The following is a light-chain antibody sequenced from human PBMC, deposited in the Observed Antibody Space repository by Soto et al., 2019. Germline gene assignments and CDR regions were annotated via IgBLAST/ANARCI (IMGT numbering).Light chain of an antibody. CDR2: DAS. CDR1: QSVSSH. Sequence: EIGMTQSPATLSVSPGEGATVSCGASQSVSSHLAWYQHKPGQAPRLLFYDASTRATGIPARFSGSGSGTEFTLTISSLQPEDFAVYYCQHYHGWHAITFGHGTRLEIK. CDR3: QHYHGWHAIT. J-gene: IGKJ5*01. V-gene: IGKV3-15*01.